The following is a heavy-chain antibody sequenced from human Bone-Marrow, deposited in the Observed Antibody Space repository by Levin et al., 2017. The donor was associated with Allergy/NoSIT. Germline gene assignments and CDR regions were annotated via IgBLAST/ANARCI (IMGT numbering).Heavy chain of an antibody. V-gene: IGHV1-69*13. CDR3: ARDPPVVAAPKLYYYYGMDG. J-gene: IGHJ6*02. Sequence: GASVKVSCKASGGTFSSYAISWVRQAPGQGLEWMGGIIPIFGTANYAQKFQGRVTITADESTSTAYMELSSLRSEDTAVYYCARDPPVVAAPKLYYYYGMDGWGQGTTVTVSS. D-gene: IGHD2-15*01. CDR2: IIPIFGTA. CDR1: GGTFSSYA.